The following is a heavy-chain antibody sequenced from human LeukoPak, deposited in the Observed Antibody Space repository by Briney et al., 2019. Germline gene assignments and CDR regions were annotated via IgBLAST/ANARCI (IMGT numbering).Heavy chain of an antibody. CDR3: ARHRSSSWFDFDY. D-gene: IGHD6-13*01. CDR2: IYYSGST. J-gene: IGHJ4*02. CDR1: CGSISSYY. V-gene: IGHV4-59*08. Sequence: SETLSLTCTVSCGSISSYYWSWIRQPPGKGLEWIGYIYYSGSTNYNPSLKSRVTISVDTSKNQFSLTLSSVTAADTAVYYCARHRSSSWFDFDYWGQGTLVTVSS.